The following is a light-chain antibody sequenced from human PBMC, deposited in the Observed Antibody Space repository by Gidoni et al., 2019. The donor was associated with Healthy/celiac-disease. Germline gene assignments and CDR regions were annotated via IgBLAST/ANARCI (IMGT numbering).Light chain of an antibody. V-gene: IGKV1-5*01. CDR2: DAS. CDR1: QSSSSW. Sequence: DIQMTQSPSTLSASVGDRVTITCRASQSSSSWLAWYHQKPGKAPKLLIYDASSLESGVPSRFSGSGSGTEFTLTISSLQPDDFATYYCQQYNSYSPYTFGQGTKLEIK. CDR3: QQYNSYSPYT. J-gene: IGKJ2*01.